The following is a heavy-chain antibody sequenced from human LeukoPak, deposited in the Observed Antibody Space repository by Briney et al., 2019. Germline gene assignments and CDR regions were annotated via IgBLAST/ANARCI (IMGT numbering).Heavy chain of an antibody. CDR3: ARGQVDPAMIIGGWFDL. CDR1: GHSFTSYA. Sequence: ASVRVSCTTSGHSFTSYAITWVRQAPGQGLEWMGWISPYTGHTNYAQKFWGRITMTADISTRTVNMDLTSLRSDDMAAYYCARGQVDPAMIIGGWFDLWGQGTLVIVSS. D-gene: IGHD5-18*01. V-gene: IGHV1-18*03. CDR2: ISPYTGHT. J-gene: IGHJ5*02.